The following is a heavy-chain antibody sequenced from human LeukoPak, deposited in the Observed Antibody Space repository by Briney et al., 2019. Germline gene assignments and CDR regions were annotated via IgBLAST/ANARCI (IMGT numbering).Heavy chain of an antibody. D-gene: IGHD5-12*01. Sequence: AASVKVSCKASGYTFTSYYMHWVRQAPGQGLEWMGIINPSGGSTSYAQKFQGRVTMSRDTSTSTVYMELSSLRSEDTAVYYCARANDSGYDYAFFGYWGQGTLVTVSS. CDR2: INPSGGST. J-gene: IGHJ4*02. CDR1: GYTFTSYY. CDR3: ARANDSGYDYAFFGY. V-gene: IGHV1-46*01.